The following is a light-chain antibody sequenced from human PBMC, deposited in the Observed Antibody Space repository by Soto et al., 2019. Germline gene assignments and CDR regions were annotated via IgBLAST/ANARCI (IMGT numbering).Light chain of an antibody. V-gene: IGLV2-14*01. Sequence: QSVLAQPASVSGSPGQSITLPCTGTSSDVGGYNFVSWYQQNPGKAPKLMIYDVSNRPSGVSNRFSGSKSGNTASLTISGLQAEDEADYYCSSYTASSNPWAFGTGTKVTVL. CDR2: DVS. CDR1: SSDVGGYNF. CDR3: SSYTASSNPWA. J-gene: IGLJ1*01.